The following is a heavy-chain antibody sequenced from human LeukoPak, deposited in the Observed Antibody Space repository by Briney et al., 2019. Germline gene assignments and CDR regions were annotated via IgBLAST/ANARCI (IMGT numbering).Heavy chain of an antibody. V-gene: IGHV4-34*01. CDR2: ISQSGAT. CDR3: ARYVPVKTGPTRASFDY. D-gene: IGHD1-1*01. CDR1: GGSFSDYD. Sequence: SETLSLTCSVYGGSFSDYDWSWVRQAPGRGLQWIGEISQSGATNCDPSLKSRVTMSIDTSKSQFSLSLRSVTAADTAVYFCARYVPVKTGPTRASFDYWGQGILVTVSS. J-gene: IGHJ4*02.